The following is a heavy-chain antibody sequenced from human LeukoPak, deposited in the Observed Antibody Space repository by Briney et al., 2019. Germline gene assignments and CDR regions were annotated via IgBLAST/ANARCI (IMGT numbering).Heavy chain of an antibody. Sequence: SQTLSLTSSISAVSVSSHSAAWNSIRHSPSRCLEWLGRTYYRSTWSNVYAVSMQSRLTTNPDTYRNQFSLQLSSVTPEDTAVYYCARDQGGFDSWGQGILVTVSS. J-gene: IGHJ4*01. V-gene: IGHV6-1*01. CDR3: ARDQGGFDS. CDR2: TYYRSTWSN. CDR1: AVSVSSHSAA. D-gene: IGHD2-15*01.